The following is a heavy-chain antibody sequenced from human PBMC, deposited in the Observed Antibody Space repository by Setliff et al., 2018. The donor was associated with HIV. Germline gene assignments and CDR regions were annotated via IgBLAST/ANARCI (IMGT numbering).Heavy chain of an antibody. V-gene: IGHV4-31*03. CDR2: VHQNGKI. CDR1: DDSISSGVYY. CDR3: TRSNTSKSIDF. Sequence: TPSLTCSVSDDSISSGVYYWSWVRQFPGKGLEWIGYVHQNGKINYNPSLNSRVAMSLDTSKSQFSLELTSVSAADTAVYYCTRSNTSKSIDFWDQGTQVTVSS. J-gene: IGHJ4*02.